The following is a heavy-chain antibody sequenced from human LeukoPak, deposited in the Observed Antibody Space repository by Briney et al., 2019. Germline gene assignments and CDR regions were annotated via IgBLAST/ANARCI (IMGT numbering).Heavy chain of an antibody. CDR1: GFTFSSYS. V-gene: IGHV3-21*01. CDR3: ARVYYYYMDV. CDR2: ISSSSSYI. Sequence: GGSLRLSCAASGFTFSSYSMNWVRQAPGKGLEWVSSISSSSSYIHYADSVKGRFTISRDNAKNSLYLQMNSLRAEDTAVYYCARVYYYYMDVWGKGTTVTISS. J-gene: IGHJ6*03.